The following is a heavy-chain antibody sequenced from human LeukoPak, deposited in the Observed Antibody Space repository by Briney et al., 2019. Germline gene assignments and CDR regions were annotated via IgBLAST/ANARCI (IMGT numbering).Heavy chain of an antibody. CDR3: ARHVGEGSSTGFDY. CDR1: GGSMSSYY. D-gene: IGHD1-26*01. J-gene: IGHJ4*02. CDR2: IFSSGRT. V-gene: IGHV4-59*08. Sequence: SQTLSLTCTVSGGSMSSYYWSWIRQPPGEGLEWIAYIFSSGRTKYNPSLKSRVSISVDTSKNQFSLNLRSVTAADTAVYYCARHVGEGSSTGFDYWGQGTLVTVSS.